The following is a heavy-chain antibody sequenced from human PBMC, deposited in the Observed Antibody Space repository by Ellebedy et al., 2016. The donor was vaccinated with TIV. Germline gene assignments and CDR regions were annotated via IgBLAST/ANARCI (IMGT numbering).Heavy chain of an antibody. Sequence: GESLKISCKTSGYSFTNYWIGWARQMPGKGLEWVGIIYPGDYDTRYRPSFRGQVIIPVDRSINPAYLQWSSLRTSDTAMYYCARRGPGAGDYWGQGTLVTVSS. CDR1: GYSFTNYW. V-gene: IGHV5-51*01. CDR2: IYPGDYDT. CDR3: ARRGPGAGDY. D-gene: IGHD3-10*01. J-gene: IGHJ4*02.